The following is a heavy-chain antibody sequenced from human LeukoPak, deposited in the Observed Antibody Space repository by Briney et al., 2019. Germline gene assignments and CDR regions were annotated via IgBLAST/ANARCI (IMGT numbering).Heavy chain of an antibody. CDR3: ARGQSVGWEIGVCDF. CDR1: GFTSNIYT. V-gene: IGHV3-33*08. Sequence: GGSLRLSCAASGFTSNIYTMNWVRQAPGKGLEWVGLIKYDASDEYYADSVKGRFTISRDDSRNTLYLQMTSLRAEDTAVYYCARGQSVGWEIGVCDFWGQGSLVTVAS. CDR2: IKYDASDE. J-gene: IGHJ4*02. D-gene: IGHD1-26*01.